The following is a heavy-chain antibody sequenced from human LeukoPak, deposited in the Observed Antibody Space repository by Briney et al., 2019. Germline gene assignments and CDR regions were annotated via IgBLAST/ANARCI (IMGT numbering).Heavy chain of an antibody. CDR3: ARDQGGATIY. CDR2: ISYDGSNK. CDR1: GFTFSSYA. V-gene: IGHV3-30*01. J-gene: IGHJ4*02. Sequence: GGSLRLSCAASGFTFSSYAMHWVRQAPGKGLEWVAVISYDGSNKYYADSVKGRFTISRVNSKNTLYLQMNSLRAEDTAVYYCARDQGGATIYWGQGTLVTVSS. D-gene: IGHD1-26*01.